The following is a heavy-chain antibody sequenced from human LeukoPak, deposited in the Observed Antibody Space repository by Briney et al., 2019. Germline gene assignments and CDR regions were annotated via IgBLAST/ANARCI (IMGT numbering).Heavy chain of an antibody. D-gene: IGHD6-19*01. V-gene: IGHV4-34*01. CDR1: GGSFSGYY. Sequence: PSETLSLTCAVYGGSFSGYYWSWIRQPPGKGLEWIGEINHSGSTNYNPSLKSRVTISVDTSKNQFSLKLSSVTAAGTAVYYCARVPRYIAVAGTTFDYWGQGTLVTVSS. CDR2: INHSGST. CDR3: ARVPRYIAVAGTTFDY. J-gene: IGHJ4*02.